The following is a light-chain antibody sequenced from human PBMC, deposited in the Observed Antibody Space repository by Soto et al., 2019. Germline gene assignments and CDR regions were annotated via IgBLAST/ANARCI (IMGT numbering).Light chain of an antibody. CDR3: HQAYSFALT. CDR2: GAS. J-gene: IGKJ4*01. CDR1: QGLGVW. V-gene: IGKV1-12*01. Sequence: DIQMTQSPSSVSASVGDRVTITCRASQGLGVWLGWYQQKPGKAPQLLIFGASGLQTGVPSRFSGSGSGTDFTLTISSLQAEDFATYYCHQAYSFALTFGGGTKLEIK.